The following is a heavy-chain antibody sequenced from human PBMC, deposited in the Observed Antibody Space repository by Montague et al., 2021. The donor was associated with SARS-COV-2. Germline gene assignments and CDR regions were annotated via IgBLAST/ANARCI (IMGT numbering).Heavy chain of an antibody. CDR2: IYYSGST. J-gene: IGHJ2*01. CDR3: ARESDSYPSGTQGFDL. CDR1: SGSLSGYY. D-gene: IGHD5-18*01. V-gene: IGHV4-59*01. Sequence: SETLSLTCAVYSGSLSGYYWSWIRQPPGKALEWIGYIYYSGSTNYTPSLNSRVTISVDTSKNQFSLKLTSVTAADTAVYFCARESDSYPSGTQGFDLWGRGTMVTVSS.